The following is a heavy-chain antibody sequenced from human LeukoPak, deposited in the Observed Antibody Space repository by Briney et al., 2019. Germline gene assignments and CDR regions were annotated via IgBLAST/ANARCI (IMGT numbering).Heavy chain of an antibody. CDR2: ISSSSSTI. CDR3: AREPPPDYYDSSGYSLN. J-gene: IGHJ4*02. Sequence: GGSLRLSCAASGFTFSSYSMNWVRQAPGKGLEWVSYISSSSSTIYYADSVKGRFTISRDNAKNSLYLQMNSLRAEDTAVYYCAREPPPDYYDSSGYSLNWGQRTLVTVSS. D-gene: IGHD3-22*01. CDR1: GFTFSSYS. V-gene: IGHV3-48*01.